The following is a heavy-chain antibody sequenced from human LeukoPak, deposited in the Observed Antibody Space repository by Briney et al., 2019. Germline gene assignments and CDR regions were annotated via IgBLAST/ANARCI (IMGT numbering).Heavy chain of an antibody. V-gene: IGHV4-61*02. Sequence: SQTLSLTCTVSGGSISSGSYYWSWIRQPAGKGLEWIGRIYTSGSTNYNPSLKSRVTISVDTSKNQFSLKVSSVTAADTAVYFCARLFDDYGDQRGLDYWGQGILVTVSS. J-gene: IGHJ4*02. CDR2: IYTSGST. CDR1: GGSISSGSYY. D-gene: IGHD4-17*01. CDR3: ARLFDDYGDQRGLDY.